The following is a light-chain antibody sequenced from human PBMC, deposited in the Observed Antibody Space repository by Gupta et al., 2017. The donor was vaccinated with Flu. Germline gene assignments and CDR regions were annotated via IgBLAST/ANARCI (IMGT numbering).Light chain of an antibody. Sequence: GTLSWAPGERATRSCRASQSVSSSYLAWYQQKPGQAPRLLIYGASSRATGIPDRFSGSGSGTDFTLTISRLEPEDFAVYYCQQYGSSIFTFGPGTKVDIK. CDR1: QSVSSSY. V-gene: IGKV3-20*01. J-gene: IGKJ3*01. CDR2: GAS. CDR3: QQYGSSIFT.